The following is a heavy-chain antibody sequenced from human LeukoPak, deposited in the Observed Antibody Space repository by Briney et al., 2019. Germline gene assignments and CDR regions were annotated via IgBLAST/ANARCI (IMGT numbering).Heavy chain of an antibody. CDR3: ARHIGYSAWNPDY. J-gene: IGHJ4*02. CDR2: IYPYDSET. V-gene: IGHV5-51*01. D-gene: IGHD5-18*01. CDR1: GYSFTGFW. Sequence: GESLKISCKASGYSFTGFWIGWVRQMPGKGLEWMGIIYPYDSETRYSPSFQGQVTISADKSISTAYLQWSSLRASDTAMYYCARHIGYSAWNPDYWGQGTLVTVSS.